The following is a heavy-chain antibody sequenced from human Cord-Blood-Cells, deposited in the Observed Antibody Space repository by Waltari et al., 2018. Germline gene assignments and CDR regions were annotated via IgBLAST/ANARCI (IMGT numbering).Heavy chain of an antibody. Sequence: QVQLVESGGGVVQPGRSLRLSCAASGFTFSSYGMHWVRQAPGKGVEWVAVIWYDGSNKYYADSVKGRFTISRDNSKNTLYLQMNSLRAEDTAVYYCAREGVLRRYFDYWGQGTLVTVSS. D-gene: IGHD3-3*01. CDR1: GFTFSSYG. V-gene: IGHV3-33*01. J-gene: IGHJ4*02. CDR3: AREGVLRRYFDY. CDR2: IWYDGSNK.